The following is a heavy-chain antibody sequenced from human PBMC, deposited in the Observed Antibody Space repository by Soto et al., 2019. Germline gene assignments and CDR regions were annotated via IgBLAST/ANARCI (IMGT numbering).Heavy chain of an antibody. J-gene: IGHJ1*01. V-gene: IGHV3-33*05. D-gene: IGHD6-13*01. CDR1: GFTCSSYG. CDR2: ISYDGSNK. Sequence: PGGSLRLSCAASGFTCSSYGMHWVRQAPGKGLEWVAVISYDGSNKYYADSVKGRFTISRDNSKNTLYLQMNSLRAEDTAVYYCARSQLPFEAGFIAAALYFQHWGQGTLVTVSS. CDR3: ARSQLPFEAGFIAAALYFQH.